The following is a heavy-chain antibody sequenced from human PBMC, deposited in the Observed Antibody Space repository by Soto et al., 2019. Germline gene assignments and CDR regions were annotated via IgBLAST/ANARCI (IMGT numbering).Heavy chain of an antibody. J-gene: IGHJ4*02. D-gene: IGHD3-10*01. CDR1: GGSISTTNW. CDR2: MYHSGRT. V-gene: IGHV4-4*02. CDR3: ARVGDYGGCGVV. Sequence: QVQLQESGPGLVKPSGTLSLTCAASGGSISTTNWWRWVRQPPGKGLEWIGEMYHSGRTNYSPSLKSRVTISVDMSKNQFALKLGSVTAADTAVYFCARVGDYGGCGVVWGQGTLVTVSS.